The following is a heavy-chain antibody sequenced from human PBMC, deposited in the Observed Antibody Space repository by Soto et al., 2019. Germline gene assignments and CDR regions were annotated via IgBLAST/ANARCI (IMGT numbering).Heavy chain of an antibody. J-gene: IGHJ1*01. CDR3: ARDRGRAYCGGDCYFQH. D-gene: IGHD2-21*02. CDR1: GFTFSSYA. Sequence: QVQLVESGGGVVQPGRSLRLSCAASGFTFSSYAMHWVRQAPGKGLEWVAVISYDGSNKYYADSVKGRFTISRDNSKNTXYLQMNSLRAEDTAVYYCARDRGRAYCGGDCYFQHWGQGTLVTVSS. V-gene: IGHV3-30-3*01. CDR2: ISYDGSNK.